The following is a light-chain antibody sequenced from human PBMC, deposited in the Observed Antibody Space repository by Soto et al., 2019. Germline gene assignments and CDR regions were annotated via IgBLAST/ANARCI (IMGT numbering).Light chain of an antibody. J-gene: IGKJ3*01. CDR1: QGIGDT. V-gene: IGKV3-11*01. CDR3: QQRSNWPPGFT. Sequence: EVVMRQSPATLSVSPGEGATLPCRASQGIGDTLAWYQDKPGQTPRLLIDDISTRATGIPARFSGSGSGTDFTLTISSLEPEDFAVYYCQQRSNWPPGFTFGPGTKVDIK. CDR2: DIS.